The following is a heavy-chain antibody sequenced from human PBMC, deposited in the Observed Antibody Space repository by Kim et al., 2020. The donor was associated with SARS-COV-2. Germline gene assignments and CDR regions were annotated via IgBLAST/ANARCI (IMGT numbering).Heavy chain of an antibody. CDR1: GFTFSSYT. CDR3: ARNLAVYCGGDCNSGFVQH. Sequence: GGSLRLSCVASGFTFSSYTINWVRQAPGKGLEWISSISSSSTYINYADSVKGRFTISRDNAKNSLYLQMNSLRVEDTAVYYCARNLAVYCGGDCNSGFVQHWGQGTLVTVSS. CDR2: ISSSSTYI. V-gene: IGHV3-21*01. D-gene: IGHD2-21*02. J-gene: IGHJ1*01.